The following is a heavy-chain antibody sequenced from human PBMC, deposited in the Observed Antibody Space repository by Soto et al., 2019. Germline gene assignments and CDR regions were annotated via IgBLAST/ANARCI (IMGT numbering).Heavy chain of an antibody. V-gene: IGHV1-18*01. CDR2: ISAYNGNT. D-gene: IGHD3-10*01. Sequence: QVQLVQSGAAVKKPGASVQVSCKASGYSFTSYGISWVRQAPGQGLEWMGWISAYNGNTNYAQKLQGRVTMTTDTSTSTDYMELRSLRSDDTAVYYCARDNGFGESDVWGQGTTVTVSS. CDR1: GYSFTSYG. CDR3: ARDNGFGESDV. J-gene: IGHJ6*02.